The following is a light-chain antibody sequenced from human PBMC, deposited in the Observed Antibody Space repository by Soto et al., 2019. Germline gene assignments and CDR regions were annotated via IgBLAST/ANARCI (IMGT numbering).Light chain of an antibody. V-gene: IGKV3-20*01. CDR2: GAS. CDR1: QSVTSGY. J-gene: IGKJ5*01. CDR3: QHHSSSPPAIT. Sequence: EIVLTQSPGTLSLSPGERATLSCRASQSVTSGYLAWYQQQPNQAPRLLIYGASYRAIHIPDRFSGGGSGIDFTLTISNLEPDDFAVYYCQHHSSSPPAITFGQGTRLEIK.